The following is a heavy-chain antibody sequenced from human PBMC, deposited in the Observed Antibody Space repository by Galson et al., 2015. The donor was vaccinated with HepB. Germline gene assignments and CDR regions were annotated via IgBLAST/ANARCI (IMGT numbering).Heavy chain of an antibody. V-gene: IGHV3-23*01. CDR1: GFTFSNYA. Sequence: SLRLSCAASGFTFSNYAMSWVRQAPGKGLEWVSTISGGASTTYYADSVRGRFTISRDNSKKTLYLQMNSLRAEDTAIYYCAKALAYCTTTTCPSNDYWGQGTLVTVSS. CDR2: ISGGASTT. CDR3: AKALAYCTTTTCPSNDY. J-gene: IGHJ4*02. D-gene: IGHD2-2*01.